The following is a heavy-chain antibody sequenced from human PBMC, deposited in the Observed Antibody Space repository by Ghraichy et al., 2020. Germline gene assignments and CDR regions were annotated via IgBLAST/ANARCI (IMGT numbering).Heavy chain of an antibody. V-gene: IGHV1-8*01. Sequence: ASVKVSCKASGYTFTSYDINWVRQATGQGLEWMGWMNPNSGNTGYAQKFQGRVTMTRNTSISTAYMELSSLRSEDTAVYYCARSPSRVPAARLKYFDYWGQGTLVTVSS. CDR1: GYTFTSYD. J-gene: IGHJ4*02. D-gene: IGHD2-2*01. CDR3: ARSPSRVPAARLKYFDY. CDR2: MNPNSGNT.